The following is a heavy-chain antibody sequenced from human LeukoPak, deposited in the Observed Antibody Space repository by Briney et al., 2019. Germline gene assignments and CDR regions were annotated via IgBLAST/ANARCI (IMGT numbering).Heavy chain of an antibody. J-gene: IGHJ3*01. Sequence: GGSLRLSCVASGFTFSHYWMTWYRQAPGKGLEWVANLNQDGSIQAYGDSVRGRFTISRDNAKNSVYIQMDSLRVEDTAMYFCARDHNVADVWGRGTKVTVSS. V-gene: IGHV3-7*01. D-gene: IGHD2-8*01. CDR2: LNQDGSIQ. CDR1: GFTFSHYW. CDR3: ARDHNVADV.